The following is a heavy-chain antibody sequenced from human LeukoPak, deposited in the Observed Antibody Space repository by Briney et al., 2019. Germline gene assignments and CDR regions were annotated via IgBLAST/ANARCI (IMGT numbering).Heavy chain of an antibody. CDR3: ARRRYVRPYYFDY. V-gene: IGHV4-39*01. J-gene: IGHJ4*02. CDR1: GGSISSSSYY. CDR2: IYYSGST. D-gene: IGHD3-10*01. Sequence: SETLSLTCTVSGGSISSSSYYWGGIRQPPGKGLEWIGSIYYSGSTSYNPSLKSRVTISVDTSKNQFSLKLSSVTAADTAVYYCARRRYVRPYYFDYWGQGTLVTVCS.